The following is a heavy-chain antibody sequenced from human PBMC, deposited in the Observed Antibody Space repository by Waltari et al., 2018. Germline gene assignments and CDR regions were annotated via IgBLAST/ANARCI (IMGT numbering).Heavy chain of an antibody. D-gene: IGHD6-13*01. Sequence: QVQLQQWGAGLLKPSETLSLTCAVYGGSFSGYYWIWIRQPPGKGLEWIGEINHSGSTNYNPSLKSRVTISVDTSKNQFSLKLSSVTAADTAVYYCAGIIAAAGTSYWGQGTLVTVSS. J-gene: IGHJ4*02. CDR2: INHSGST. CDR1: GGSFSGYY. CDR3: AGIIAAAGTSY. V-gene: IGHV4-34*01.